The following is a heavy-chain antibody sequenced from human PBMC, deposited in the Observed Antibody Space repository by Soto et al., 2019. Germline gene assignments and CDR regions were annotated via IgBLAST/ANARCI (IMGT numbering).Heavy chain of an antibody. V-gene: IGHV3-15*01. J-gene: IGHJ4*02. CDR1: GFTFGDAW. CDR2: IISKTDGGTT. Sequence: EVQLVESGGGLVKPGGSLRLSCAASGFTFGDAWMTWVRQTPGKGLEWVGRIISKTDGGTTDYAAPVKGRFSISRDDSKNMLYLQMNSLKPGDTGVYYCTTDYYFGSGNGDYWGQGTLGTVSS. D-gene: IGHD3-10*01. CDR3: TTDYYFGSGNGDY.